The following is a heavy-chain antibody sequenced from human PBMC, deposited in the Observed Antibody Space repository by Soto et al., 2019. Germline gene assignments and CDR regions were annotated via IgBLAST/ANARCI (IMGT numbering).Heavy chain of an antibody. CDR3: VSLSSTTTHYYFDY. CDR2: IYYRGST. Sequence: PSETLSLTCTVSGVSITTNYWSWIRQPPGKGLEWIGYIYYRGSTNYNPSLKSRVTISVDTSKNQFSLKLGSVTAADAAVYYCVSLSSTTTHYYFDYWGQGTLVTVSS. J-gene: IGHJ4*02. V-gene: IGHV4-59*01. CDR1: GVSITTNY. D-gene: IGHD3-10*02.